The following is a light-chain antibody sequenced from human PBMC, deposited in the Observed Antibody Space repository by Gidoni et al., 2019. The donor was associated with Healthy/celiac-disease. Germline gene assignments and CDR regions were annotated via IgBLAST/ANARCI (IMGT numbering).Light chain of an antibody. CDR3: QSYDSSLSGFVV. CDR2: CNR. Sequence: QSVLTPPSSLSGAPGQRVTISFPGSSSNIGAGYAVHWYQQLPVTAPKLRIYCNRKRPSGVPDRFSGSKSGTSASLAITGLQAEDEADYYCQSYDSSLSGFVVFGGGTKLTVL. CDR1: SSNIGAGYA. V-gene: IGLV1-40*01. J-gene: IGLJ2*01.